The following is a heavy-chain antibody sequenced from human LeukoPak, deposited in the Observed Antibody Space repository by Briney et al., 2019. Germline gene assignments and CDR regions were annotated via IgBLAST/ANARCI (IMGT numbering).Heavy chain of an antibody. CDR1: GGSISSGSYY. CDR2: IYTSGST. CDR3: ARDLKRGFDY. V-gene: IGHV4-61*02. D-gene: IGHD5-24*01. J-gene: IGHJ4*02. Sequence: KPSETLSLTCTVSGGSISSGSYYWSWIRQPAGKGLEWIGRIYTSGSTNYNPSLKSRVTMSVDTSKNQFSLKLSSVTAADTAVYYCARDLKRGFDYWGQGTLVTVSS.